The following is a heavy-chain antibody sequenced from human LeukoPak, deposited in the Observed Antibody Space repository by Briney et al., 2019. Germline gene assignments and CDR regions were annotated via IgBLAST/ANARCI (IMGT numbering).Heavy chain of an antibody. D-gene: IGHD6-13*01. J-gene: IGHJ4*02. CDR1: GYTFSGYY. CDR2: INPNSGGT. CDR3: ARVYSSSWFLFDY. Sequence: ASVKVSCKASGYTFSGYYMHWVRQAPGQGLEWMGWINPNSGGTNYAQKFQGRVTMTRDTSISTAYMELSRLRSDDTAVYYCARVYSSSWFLFDYWGQGTLVTVSS. V-gene: IGHV1-2*02.